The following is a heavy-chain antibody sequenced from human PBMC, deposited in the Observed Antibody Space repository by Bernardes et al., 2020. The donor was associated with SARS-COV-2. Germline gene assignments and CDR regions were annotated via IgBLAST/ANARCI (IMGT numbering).Heavy chain of an antibody. J-gene: IGHJ4*02. D-gene: IGHD3-16*01. Sequence: AGSLRLSCAASGFTFSSYSMNWVRQAPGKGLEWVAYISTSSSTIYYADSVKGRFTISRDNAKNSLFLQMNSLRAEDTAVYYCARKGGRWGPTLDYWGQGTLVTVSS. CDR3: ARKGGRWGPTLDY. CDR2: ISTSSSTI. CDR1: GFTFSSYS. V-gene: IGHV3-48*01.